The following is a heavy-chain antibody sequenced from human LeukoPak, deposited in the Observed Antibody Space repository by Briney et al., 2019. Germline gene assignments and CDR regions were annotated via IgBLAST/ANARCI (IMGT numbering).Heavy chain of an antibody. D-gene: IGHD5-18*01. CDR1: GASTASHY. CDR3: ATIKRGSTYGFFDF. V-gene: IGHV4-59*11. J-gene: IGHJ4*02. Sequence: SETLSLTCTVSGASTASHYWTWLRQPPGKELEWIAYMFDTVSTKSNPSLKSRLTLSVDTSKKQLSLRLSSVTAADTAVYYCATIKRGSTYGFFDFWGQGIKVTVSS. CDR2: MFDTVST.